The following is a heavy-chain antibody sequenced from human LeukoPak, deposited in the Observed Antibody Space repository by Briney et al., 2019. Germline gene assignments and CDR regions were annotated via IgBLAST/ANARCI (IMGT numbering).Heavy chain of an antibody. CDR1: GFTFSSYW. Sequence: GGSLRLSCAASGFTFSSYWMSWVRQAPGKGLEWVANIKQDGSEKYYVDSVKGRFTISRDNSKNTLYLQMNSLRAEDTAVYYCAKALGEYSSFDYWGQGTLVTVSS. CDR3: AKALGEYSSFDY. V-gene: IGHV3-7*03. D-gene: IGHD6-6*01. CDR2: IKQDGSEK. J-gene: IGHJ4*02.